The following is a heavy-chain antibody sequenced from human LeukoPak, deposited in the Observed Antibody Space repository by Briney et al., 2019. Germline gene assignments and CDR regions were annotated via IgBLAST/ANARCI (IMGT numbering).Heavy chain of an antibody. D-gene: IGHD3-10*01. CDR1: GFPFSTYS. Sequence: GGALGLSCAAPGFPFSTYSMSWVRQAPGEGLEWVSYISSGSSSIYYADSVKGRFTISRDNAKNSLFLQMNSLRDEDTAVYYCARDGELLDYWGQGTLVTVSS. V-gene: IGHV3-48*02. CDR3: ARDGELLDY. J-gene: IGHJ4*02. CDR2: ISSGSSSI.